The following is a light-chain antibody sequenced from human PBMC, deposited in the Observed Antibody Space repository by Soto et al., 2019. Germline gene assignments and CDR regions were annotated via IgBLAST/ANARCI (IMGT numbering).Light chain of an antibody. CDR2: DAS. CDR3: QQFNTLLFT. V-gene: IGKV1-13*02. Sequence: AIQLTQSPSSLSASVGDRVTITCRASQGITSALAWYQQKPGKAPKVLIYDASNLASGVPLRFSGSGSGTDFTLTISSLQPEDFAPYYCQQFNTLLFTFGPGTTVD. J-gene: IGKJ3*01. CDR1: QGITSA.